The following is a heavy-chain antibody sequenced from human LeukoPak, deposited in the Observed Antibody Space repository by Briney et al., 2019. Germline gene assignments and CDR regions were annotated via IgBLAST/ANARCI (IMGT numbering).Heavy chain of an antibody. J-gene: IGHJ1*01. D-gene: IGHD3-22*01. CDR2: IKSDGST. V-gene: IGHV3-74*01. Sequence: GGSLRLSCAASGFIFSSYWMHWVRQAPGKGLVWVSRIKSDGSTNYADSVKGRFTISRDNAKNTVSLQMNSLRAEDTGVYYCARAPSEIGVYYPVYFRDLGQGTLVTVSS. CDR3: ARAPSEIGVYYPVYFRD. CDR1: GFIFSSYW.